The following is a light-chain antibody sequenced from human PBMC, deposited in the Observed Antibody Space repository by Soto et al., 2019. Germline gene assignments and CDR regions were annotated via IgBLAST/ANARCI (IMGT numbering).Light chain of an antibody. CDR1: QSVSSSN. CDR2: GAS. CDR3: QQYGSLPLT. Sequence: EIVLTQSPGTLSLSPGERATLSCRASQSVSSSNLAWYQQKPGQAPRVLIYGASSRATGIPDRFSGSGSGTDFTLTISRLEPEDFAVYHCQQYGSLPLTFGGGTKVEIK. V-gene: IGKV3-20*01. J-gene: IGKJ4*01.